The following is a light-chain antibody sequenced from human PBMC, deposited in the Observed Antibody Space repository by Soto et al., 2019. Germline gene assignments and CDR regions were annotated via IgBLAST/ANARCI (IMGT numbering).Light chain of an antibody. CDR3: ASWDDSLNGWV. CDR2: NHD. Sequence: QSVLTQPPSASGTPGQRVTISCSGSSSNIGSNAVNWYQQFPGTAPKLLIYNHDQRPSGVAERLSGSKSGTSASLAISGLQSEDEADYFCASWDDSLNGWVFGGGTKLTVL. J-gene: IGLJ3*02. V-gene: IGLV1-44*01. CDR1: SSNIGSNA.